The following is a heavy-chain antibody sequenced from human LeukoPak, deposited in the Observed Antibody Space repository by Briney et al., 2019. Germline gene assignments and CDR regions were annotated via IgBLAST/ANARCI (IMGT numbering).Heavy chain of an antibody. J-gene: IGHJ6*02. CDR2: IYYSGST. CDR3: ARGNGLRYFDWLSGSGAPYYYYGMDV. Sequence: PSQTLSLTCTVSGGSISSGDYYWSWIRQPPGKGLEWIGYIYYSGSTYYNPSLKSRVTISVDTSKNQFSLKLSSVTAADTAVYYCARGNGLRYFDWLSGSGAPYYYYGMDVWGQGTTVTVSS. CDR1: GGSISSGDYY. V-gene: IGHV4-30-4*01. D-gene: IGHD3-9*01.